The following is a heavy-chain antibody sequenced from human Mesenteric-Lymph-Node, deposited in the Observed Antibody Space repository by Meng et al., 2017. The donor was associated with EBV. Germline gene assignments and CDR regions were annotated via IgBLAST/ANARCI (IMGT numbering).Heavy chain of an antibody. D-gene: IGHD2-21*01. CDR1: GGSLSGYS. CDR2: INHSGST. J-gene: IGHJ4*02. CDR3: ARAFCGGDCSHFDY. Sequence: LMRVGTGLLNPSEPLALTRDVYGGSLSGYSWSWIRQPPGKGLEWIGEINHSGSTNYNPSLTSRVTISVDTSKNHFSLKLTSVTAADTAVYYCARAFCGGDCSHFDYWGQGTLVTVSS. V-gene: IGHV4-34*01.